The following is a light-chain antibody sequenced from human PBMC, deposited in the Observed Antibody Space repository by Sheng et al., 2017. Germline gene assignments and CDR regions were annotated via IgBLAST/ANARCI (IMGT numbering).Light chain of an antibody. Sequence: DIQMTQSPPSLSASVGDRVTITCRASRSISDYLNWYQQKPGKAPKLLIYGVSTLESGVPSRFGGSGSGTDFTLTISSLQPEDFATYYCQQTYTAPPYTFGQGTKLEIK. CDR3: QQTYTAPPYT. V-gene: IGKV1-39*01. CDR2: GVS. CDR1: RSISDY. J-gene: IGKJ2*01.